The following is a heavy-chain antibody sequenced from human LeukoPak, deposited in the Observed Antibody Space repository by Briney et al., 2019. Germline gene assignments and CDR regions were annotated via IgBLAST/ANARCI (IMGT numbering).Heavy chain of an antibody. CDR1: GYTFTGYY. CDR2: INPNSGGT. J-gene: IGHJ6*02. Sequence: ASVKVSCKAPGYTFTGYYMHWVRQAPGQGLEWMGWINPNSGGTNYAQKFQGRVTMTRDTSISTAYMELSRLRSDDTAVYYCARAYSSTSSMDVWGQGTTVTVSS. V-gene: IGHV1-2*02. CDR3: ARAYSSTSSMDV. D-gene: IGHD2-2*01.